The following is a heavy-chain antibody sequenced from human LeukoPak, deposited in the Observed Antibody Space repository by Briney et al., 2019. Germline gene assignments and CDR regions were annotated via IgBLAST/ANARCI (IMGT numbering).Heavy chain of an antibody. J-gene: IGHJ6*03. V-gene: IGHV3-21*01. D-gene: IGHD3-3*01. CDR3: ARVFDYYYMDV. Sequence: GGSLRLSCAASGFTFSSYSMNCVRQVPLKGLERVSSISSSSSYIYYADSVKGRFTISRDNAKNSLYLQMNSLRAEDTAVYYCARVFDYYYMDVWGKGTTVTVSS. CDR2: ISSSSSYI. CDR1: GFTFSSYS.